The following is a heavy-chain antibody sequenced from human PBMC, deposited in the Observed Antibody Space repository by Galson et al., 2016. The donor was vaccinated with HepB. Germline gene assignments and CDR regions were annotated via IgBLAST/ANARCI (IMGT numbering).Heavy chain of an antibody. D-gene: IGHD2-8*02. CDR1: GYTLTELS. V-gene: IGHV1-24*01. CDR2: FDPEDGDT. CDR3: ATVTYWGDPENWYFDL. Sequence: SVKVSCKVSGYTLTELSMHWVRQAPGKGLEWMGGFDPEDGDTIYTQKFQGRVTMTEDTSTDTAYMELSSLRSEDTALYYCATVTYWGDPENWYFDLWGRGTLVTVSS. J-gene: IGHJ2*01.